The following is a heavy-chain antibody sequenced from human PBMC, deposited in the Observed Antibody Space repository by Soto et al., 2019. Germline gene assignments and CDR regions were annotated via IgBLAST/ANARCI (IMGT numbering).Heavy chain of an antibody. V-gene: IGHV3-30*18. Sequence: GGSLRLSCAASGFTFSSYGMHWVRQAPGKGLEWVAVISYDGSNKYYADSVKGRFTISRDNSKKTLYLQMNSLRAEDTAVYYCAKNRENYLDYWGQGTLVTVSS. D-gene: IGHD3-10*01. CDR1: GFTFSSYG. J-gene: IGHJ4*02. CDR3: AKNRENYLDY. CDR2: ISYDGSNK.